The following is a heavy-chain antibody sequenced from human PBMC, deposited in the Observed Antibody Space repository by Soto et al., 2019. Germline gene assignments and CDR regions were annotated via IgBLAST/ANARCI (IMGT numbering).Heavy chain of an antibody. V-gene: IGHV1-69*12. D-gene: IGHD2-8*01. CDR2: TIPIFGTA. CDR3: AREGGGYCTNTVCPSRQYAFDI. Sequence: QVQLVQSGAEVKKPGCSVKVSCKASGGTFSSYAISWVRQAPGQGLEWMGGTIPIFGTANYAQKFQGRVTITADEATSTAYMELSSLRSEDTAVYYCAREGGGYCTNTVCPSRQYAFDIWGQGTMVTVSS. J-gene: IGHJ3*02. CDR1: GGTFSSYA.